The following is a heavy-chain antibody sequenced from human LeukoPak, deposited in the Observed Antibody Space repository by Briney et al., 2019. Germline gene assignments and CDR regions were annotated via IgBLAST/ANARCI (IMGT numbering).Heavy chain of an antibody. D-gene: IGHD6-13*01. CDR3: ARGYSSSWSIFDY. V-gene: IGHV3-21*01. CDR1: GFTFSSYS. Sequence: GGSLRLSCAASGFTFSSYSMNWVRQAPGKGLEWVSSISSSSSYIYYADSVKGRFTITRDNAKNSLYLQMNSLRAEDTAVYYCARGYSSSWSIFDYWGQGTLVTVSS. CDR2: ISSSSSYI. J-gene: IGHJ4*02.